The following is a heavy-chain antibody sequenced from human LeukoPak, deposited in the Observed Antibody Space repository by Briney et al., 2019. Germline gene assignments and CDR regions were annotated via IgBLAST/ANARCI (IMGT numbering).Heavy chain of an antibody. D-gene: IGHD5-24*01. CDR3: AKDLELELAVGYYYYGMDV. J-gene: IGHJ6*02. CDR1: GFTFSSYG. CDR2: ISYDGSNK. Sequence: PGGSLRLSCAASGFTFSSYGMHWVRQAPGKGLEWVAVISYDGSNKYYADSVKGRFTISRDNSKNTLYLQMNSLRAEDTAVYYCAKDLELELAVGYYYYGMDVWGQGTTVTVSS. V-gene: IGHV3-30*18.